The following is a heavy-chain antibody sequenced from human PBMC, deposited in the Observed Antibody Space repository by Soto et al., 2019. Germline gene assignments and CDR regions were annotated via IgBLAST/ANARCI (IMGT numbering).Heavy chain of an antibody. CDR3: VGRNSSRTPSWFDP. Sequence: QVQLQESGPGLVEPSQTLSLTCSVSGGSISSGGYYWSWIRQHPGKGLEWIGYIYYSGSTYYNPSLKSRVTISGDTSKNQFSLKLSSVTAADTAVYYCVGRNSSRTPSWFDPCRQGTLVTVSS. V-gene: IGHV4-31*03. J-gene: IGHJ5*02. CDR2: IYYSGST. CDR1: GGSISSGGYY. D-gene: IGHD6-13*01.